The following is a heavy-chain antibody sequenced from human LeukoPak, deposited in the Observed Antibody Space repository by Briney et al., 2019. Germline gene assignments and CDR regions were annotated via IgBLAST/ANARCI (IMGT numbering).Heavy chain of an antibody. CDR2: IYNPGTT. Sequence: NPSETLSLTCAVSGGSISSDSWYSWVRQPPGQGLEWIGEIYNPGTTNYNPSLKSRVIISIDKSKNQFSVSLSSVAAADTAVYYCATATPYKLDYWGQGTLVTVSS. D-gene: IGHD1-1*01. CDR1: GGSISSDSW. J-gene: IGHJ4*02. CDR3: ATATPYKLDY. V-gene: IGHV4-4*02.